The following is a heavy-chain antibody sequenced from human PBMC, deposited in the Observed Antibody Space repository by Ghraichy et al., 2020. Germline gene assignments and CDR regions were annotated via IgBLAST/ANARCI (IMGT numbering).Heavy chain of an antibody. V-gene: IGHV4-39*07. Sequence: SETLSLTCTVSGGSISSSSYYWGWIRQPPGKGLEWIGSIYYSGSTYYNPSLKSRVTISVDTSKNQFSLKLSSVTAADTAVYYCARHRSTSSKYNWFDPWGQGTLVTVSS. CDR2: IYYSGST. J-gene: IGHJ5*02. D-gene: IGHD2-2*01. CDR3: ARHRSTSSKYNWFDP. CDR1: GGSISSSSYY.